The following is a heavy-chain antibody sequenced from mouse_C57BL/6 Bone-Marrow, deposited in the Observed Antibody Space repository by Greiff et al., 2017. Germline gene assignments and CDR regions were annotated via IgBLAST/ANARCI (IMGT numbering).Heavy chain of an antibody. V-gene: IGHV1-50*01. Sequence: QVQLQQPGAELVKPGASVKLSCKASGYTFTSYWMQWVKQRPGQGLEWIGEIDPSDSYTNYNQKFKGKATFTVDTSSSPAYMQLSSPTSEDSAVYYCARSGYGWYFDVWGTGTTVTVSS. CDR2: IDPSDSYT. CDR1: GYTFTSYW. J-gene: IGHJ1*03. D-gene: IGHD2-14*01. CDR3: ARSGYGWYFDV.